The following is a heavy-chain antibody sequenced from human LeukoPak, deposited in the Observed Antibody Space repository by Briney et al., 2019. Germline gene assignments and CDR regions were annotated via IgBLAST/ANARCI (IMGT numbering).Heavy chain of an antibody. J-gene: IGHJ4*02. V-gene: IGHV4-4*09. CDR2: IYTSGST. CDR1: GGSISSYY. CDR3: ARSEMATTDFDY. Sequence: SETLSLICTVSGGSISSYYWSWIRQPPGKGLEWIGYIYTSGSTNYNPSLKSRVTISVDTSKNQCSLKLSSVTAADTAVYYCARSEMATTDFDYWGQGTLVTVSS. D-gene: IGHD5-24*01.